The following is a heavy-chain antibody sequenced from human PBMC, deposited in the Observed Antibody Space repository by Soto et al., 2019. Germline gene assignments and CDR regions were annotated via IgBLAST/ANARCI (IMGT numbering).Heavy chain of an antibody. V-gene: IGHV4-59*01. Sequence: SETLSLTCTVSGGSISSYYWSWIRQPPGKGLEWIGYIYYSGSTNYNPSLKSRVTISVDASKNQFSLKLSSVTAADTAVYYCARNFASYYGSGSSLDYWGQGTLVTVSS. J-gene: IGHJ4*02. D-gene: IGHD3-10*01. CDR3: ARNFASYYGSGSSLDY. CDR2: IYYSGST. CDR1: GGSISSYY.